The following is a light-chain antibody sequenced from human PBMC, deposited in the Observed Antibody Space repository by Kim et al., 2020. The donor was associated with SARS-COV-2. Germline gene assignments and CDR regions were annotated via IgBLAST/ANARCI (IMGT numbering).Light chain of an antibody. CDR1: SSDVGGHNT. V-gene: IGLV2-14*04. CDR3: SSYTLSQTYV. J-gene: IGLJ1*01. CDR2: NVN. Sequence: GHSITISCTGTSSDVGGHNTVSWYQQHTGKVPKVIIYNVNKRPSGVSNRISGSKSGNTASLTISGLQAEDEADYYCSSYTLSQTYVFGTGTQLTVL.